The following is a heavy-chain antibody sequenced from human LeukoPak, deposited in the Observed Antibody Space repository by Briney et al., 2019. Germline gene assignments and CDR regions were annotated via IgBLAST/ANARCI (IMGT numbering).Heavy chain of an antibody. Sequence: GRSLRLSCAASGFTFSSYWMHWVRQAPGKGLVWVSRINCDGSSTRYADSVRGRFSISRDNAKNTLYLQMNSLRAEDTAVYYCARGLSGYASSLGYWGQGTLVTVSA. CDR2: INCDGSST. CDR3: ARGLSGYASSLGY. CDR1: GFTFSSYW. D-gene: IGHD6-6*01. V-gene: IGHV3-74*01. J-gene: IGHJ4*02.